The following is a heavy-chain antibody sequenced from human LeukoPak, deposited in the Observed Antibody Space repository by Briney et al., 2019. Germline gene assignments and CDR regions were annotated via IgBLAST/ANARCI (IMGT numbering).Heavy chain of an antibody. Sequence: GGSLTLSCAASGFTFSNYFMSWVRQAPGKGLEWLTNIKQDESEKYFVDSVKGRFTISRENAKNSLYRQMNSLRAEDTAVYYCAKGYGWEASYYYYDMDVWGKGTTVTISS. CDR1: GFTFSNYF. CDR2: IKQDESEK. D-gene: IGHD1-26*01. CDR3: AKGYGWEASYYYYDMDV. V-gene: IGHV3-7*01. J-gene: IGHJ6*03.